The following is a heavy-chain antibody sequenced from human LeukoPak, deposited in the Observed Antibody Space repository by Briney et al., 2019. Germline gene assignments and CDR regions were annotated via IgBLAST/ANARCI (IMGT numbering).Heavy chain of an antibody. CDR3: ARDSSSPEWYYYMDV. CDR2: ISSSSSTI. CDR1: GFTFSDYY. V-gene: IGHV3-11*04. J-gene: IGHJ6*03. D-gene: IGHD6-6*01. Sequence: GGSLRLSCAASGFTFSDYYMSWIRQAPGKGLEWVSYISSSSSTIYYADSVKGRFTISRDNAKNSLYLQMNSLRAEDTAVYYCARDSSSPEWYYYMDVWGKGTTVTVSS.